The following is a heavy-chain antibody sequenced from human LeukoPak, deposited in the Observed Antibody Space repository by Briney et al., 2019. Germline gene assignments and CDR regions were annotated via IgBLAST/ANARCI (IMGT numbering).Heavy chain of an antibody. Sequence: GGTLRLSCGASGFTFSSYGMSWVRQAPGKGLEWVSAISGSGGSTYYADSVKGRFTISRDNSKNTLYLQMNSLRAEDTAVYYCAKESRAVAGTGGFDYWGQGTLVTVSS. CDR1: GFTFSSYG. CDR2: ISGSGGST. V-gene: IGHV3-23*01. CDR3: AKESRAVAGTGGFDY. J-gene: IGHJ4*02. D-gene: IGHD6-19*01.